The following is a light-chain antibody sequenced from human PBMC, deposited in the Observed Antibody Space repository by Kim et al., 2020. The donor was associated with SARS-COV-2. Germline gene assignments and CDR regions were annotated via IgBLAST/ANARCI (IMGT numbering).Light chain of an antibody. CDR1: SGYSNYK. CDR2: VGTGGIVG. J-gene: IGLJ3*02. V-gene: IGLV9-49*01. Sequence: QPVLTQPPSASASLGASVTLTCTLSSGYSNYKVDWYQQRPGKGPRFVMRVGTGGIVGSKGDGIPDRFSVLGSGLNRYLTIKKIQEEDESDYHCGADHGSGSNFVRVFGGGTQLTVL. CDR3: GADHGSGSNFVRV.